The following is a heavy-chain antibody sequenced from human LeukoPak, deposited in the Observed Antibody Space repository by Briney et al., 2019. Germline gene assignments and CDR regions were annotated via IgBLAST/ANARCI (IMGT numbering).Heavy chain of an antibody. CDR2: INSDGSST. Sequence: GGSLRLSCAASGFTFSSYWMHWVRQAPGKGLVWVSRINSDGSSTSYADSVKGRFTISRDNAKNTLYLQMKSLRAEDTAVYYCARGDSEKRITGTTFVYYYYYMDVWGKGTTVTVSS. V-gene: IGHV3-74*01. J-gene: IGHJ6*03. D-gene: IGHD1-7*01. CDR1: GFTFSSYW. CDR3: ARGDSEKRITGTTFVYYYYYMDV.